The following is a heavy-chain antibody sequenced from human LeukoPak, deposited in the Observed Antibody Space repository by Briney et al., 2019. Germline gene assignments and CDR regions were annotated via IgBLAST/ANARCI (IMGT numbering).Heavy chain of an antibody. CDR3: AKWGPYCVGDYCPALDS. CDR1: RFTFSNYW. CDR2: INQDGSKK. J-gene: IGHJ4*02. Sequence: GGSLRLSCVASRFTFSNYWMSWVRQAPGKGLEWVANINQDGSKKRYADSMKGRFTVSRDNAKESLYLQLNSLRAEDTAVYYCAKWGPYCVGDYCPALDSWGQGTLVTVSS. D-gene: IGHD2-21*02. V-gene: IGHV3-7*01.